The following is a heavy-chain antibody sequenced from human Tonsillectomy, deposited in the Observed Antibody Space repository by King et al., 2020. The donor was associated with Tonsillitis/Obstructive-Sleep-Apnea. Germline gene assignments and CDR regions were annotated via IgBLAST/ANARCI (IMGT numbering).Heavy chain of an antibody. V-gene: IGHV3-64D*06. D-gene: IGHD2-2*01. CDR3: VRDCVTSCFQGDF. Sequence: VQLVESGGGLVQTGGSLRLSCSASGFTFSNYGMHWVRQAPGKGLEYVSAISVNGGSTYYADSVKGRFTISRDNSKNTLYLQMSSLRVEDTAVYYCVRDCVTSCFQGDFWGQGTLVSVSS. CDR2: ISVNGGST. CDR1: GFTFSNYG. J-gene: IGHJ4*02.